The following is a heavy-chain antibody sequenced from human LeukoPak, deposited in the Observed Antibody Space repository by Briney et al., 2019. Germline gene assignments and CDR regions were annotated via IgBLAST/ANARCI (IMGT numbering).Heavy chain of an antibody. Sequence: SETLSLTCGVSGYSISSNNWWGWVRQPPGKGLEWIGYIHYSGSSKYNLSLKSRVTMSVDTSKNHFSLKLTSVTAADTAVYYCARGLAQTHGGFQHWGQGTLVTASS. CDR2: IHYSGSS. CDR1: GYSISSNNW. CDR3: ARGLAQTHGGFQH. V-gene: IGHV4-28*03. J-gene: IGHJ1*01.